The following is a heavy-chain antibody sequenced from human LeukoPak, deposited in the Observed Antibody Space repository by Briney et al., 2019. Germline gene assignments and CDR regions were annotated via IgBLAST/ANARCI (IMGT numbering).Heavy chain of an antibody. D-gene: IGHD6-13*01. CDR1: GYTFTGYY. J-gene: IGHJ4*02. Sequence: ASVKVSCKAPGYTFTGYYMHWVRQAPGQGLEWMGWINPNSGGTNYAQKFQGRVTMTRDTSISTAYMELSRLRSDDTAVYYCARQQTSGYSSSWYGGDFDYWGQGTLVTVSS. CDR2: INPNSGGT. V-gene: IGHV1-2*02. CDR3: ARQQTSGYSSSWYGGDFDY.